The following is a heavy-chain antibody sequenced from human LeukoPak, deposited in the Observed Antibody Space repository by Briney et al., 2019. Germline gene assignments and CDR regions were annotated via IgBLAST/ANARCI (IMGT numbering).Heavy chain of an antibody. Sequence: GRSLRLSCAASGFTFDDYAMHWVRQAPGKGLEWVSGISWNSGSIGYADSVKGRFTISRDNAKNSLYLQMNSLRAEDTAVYYCARLGSRAQDYWGQGTLVTVSS. CDR3: ARLGSRAQDY. CDR1: GFTFDDYA. V-gene: IGHV3-9*01. D-gene: IGHD2-21*01. J-gene: IGHJ4*02. CDR2: ISWNSGSI.